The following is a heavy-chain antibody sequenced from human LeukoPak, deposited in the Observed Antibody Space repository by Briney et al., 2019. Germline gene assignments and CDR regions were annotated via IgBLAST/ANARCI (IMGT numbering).Heavy chain of an antibody. V-gene: IGHV4-38-2*01. D-gene: IGHD3-22*01. J-gene: IGHJ4*02. CDR3: ARAGPYDSSGY. Sequence: SETLSLTCAVSGYSISSGYYWGWIRQPPGKGLEWIGSIYHSGSTYYNPSLKSRVTISVDTSKNHFSLKLTSVTAADTAVYYCARAGPYDSSGYWGQGTLVTVSS. CDR1: GYSISSGYY. CDR2: IYHSGST.